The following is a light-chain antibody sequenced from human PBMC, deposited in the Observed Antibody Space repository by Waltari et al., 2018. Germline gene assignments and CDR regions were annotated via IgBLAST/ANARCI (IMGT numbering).Light chain of an antibody. J-gene: IGKJ4*01. CDR2: FGS. CDR1: QSLLHSNGDNY. CDR3: MQPLQTPFT. Sequence: DIVLTQSPLSLPVTPGEPASISWRFSQSLLHSNGDNYLDWYLQKPGPSPQLLVYFGSTRGSGVADRFRGSGSGTDFTLNISRVEAEDVGVYYCMQPLQTPFTFGGGTKVEIK. V-gene: IGKV2-28*01.